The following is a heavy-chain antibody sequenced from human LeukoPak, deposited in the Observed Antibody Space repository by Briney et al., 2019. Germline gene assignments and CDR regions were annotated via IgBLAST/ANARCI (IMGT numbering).Heavy chain of an antibody. CDR2: INTSGSSI. CDR1: GFLFSAYE. CDR3: VRARLSKRDFWTDFGAYYYYMDV. Sequence: GGSLRPSCVASGFLFSAYEMNWVRQAPGKGLEWLSFINTSGSSIYYADSVKGRFTISRDNAKNTLYLQMNSLRAEDTAVYFCVRARLSKRDFWTDFGAYYYYMDVWGTGTTATVSS. D-gene: IGHD3/OR15-3a*01. V-gene: IGHV3-48*03. J-gene: IGHJ6*03.